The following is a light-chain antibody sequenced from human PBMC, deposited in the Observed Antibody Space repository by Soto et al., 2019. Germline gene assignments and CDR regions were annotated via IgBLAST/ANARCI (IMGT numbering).Light chain of an antibody. CDR3: QQYNSYSKT. V-gene: IGKV1-16*01. CDR1: QSISTY. Sequence: DMQMARSSSSLSASVGNRVTFTWRASQSISTYLNWYEQKPGKAPNLLIYGASNLQSGVPSRFSGSGSGTEFTLTISSLQPDDFATYYCQQYNSYSKTFGQRTNV. CDR2: GAS. J-gene: IGKJ1*01.